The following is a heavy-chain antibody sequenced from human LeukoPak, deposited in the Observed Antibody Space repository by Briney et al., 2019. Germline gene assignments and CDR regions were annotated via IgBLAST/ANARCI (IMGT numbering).Heavy chain of an antibody. V-gene: IGHV3-7*03. CDR1: GFSFSRYW. J-gene: IGHJ4*02. Sequence: PGGSLRLSCAASGFSFSRYWMSWVRQAPGKGLEWVANIKQDGSEKNYVESVKGRFTISRDNAKNSLYLQTNSLRAEDTAVYYCARDTAMGHFDYWGQGTLVTVSS. D-gene: IGHD5-18*01. CDR3: ARDTAMGHFDY. CDR2: IKQDGSEK.